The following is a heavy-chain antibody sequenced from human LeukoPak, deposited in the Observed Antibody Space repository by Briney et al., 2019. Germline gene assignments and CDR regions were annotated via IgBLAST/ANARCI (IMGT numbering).Heavy chain of an antibody. D-gene: IGHD3-10*01. J-gene: IGHJ4*02. V-gene: IGHV3-23*01. CDR3: AMGTTYYFVSGSYYLVY. Sequence: GGSLRLSCAASGFTFNSYAMSWVHQAPGKGLEWVSAISGSGGSIYYADSVKGRFTISRDNSKNTLYLQMNSLRAEGTAVYYCAMGTTYYFVSGSYYLVYWGQGTLVTVSS. CDR1: GFTFNSYA. CDR2: ISGSGGSI.